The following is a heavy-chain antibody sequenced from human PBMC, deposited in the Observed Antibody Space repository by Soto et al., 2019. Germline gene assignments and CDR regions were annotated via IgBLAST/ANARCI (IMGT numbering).Heavy chain of an antibody. CDR2: MTGSGGGA. CDR1: GFTFSNYA. V-gene: IGHV3-23*01. Sequence: EVQLLESGGNWVQPGRSLRLSCAVSGFTFSNYAMTWVRQAPGKGLEWVSSMTGSGGGAYYADSVKGRFTISRDNSKNTLFLEMNSLRAEDTAVYYCAKGVVSGVFANWFDTWGQGTLVTVSS. J-gene: IGHJ5*02. D-gene: IGHD2-15*01. CDR3: AKGVVSGVFANWFDT.